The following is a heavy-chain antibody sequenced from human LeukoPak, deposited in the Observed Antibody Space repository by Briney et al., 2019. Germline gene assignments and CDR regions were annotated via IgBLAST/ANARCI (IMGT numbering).Heavy chain of an antibody. Sequence: GGSLRLSCAASGFTFSNYAMSWVRQAPGKGLEWVSAISGSGGSTYYADSVKGRFTISRDNSKNTLYLQMNNLRAEDTAVYYCARGHSEGYFDWFDPWGQGTLVTVSS. J-gene: IGHJ5*02. CDR3: ARGHSEGYFDWFDP. V-gene: IGHV3-23*01. CDR1: GFTFSNYA. CDR2: ISGSGGST. D-gene: IGHD6-13*01.